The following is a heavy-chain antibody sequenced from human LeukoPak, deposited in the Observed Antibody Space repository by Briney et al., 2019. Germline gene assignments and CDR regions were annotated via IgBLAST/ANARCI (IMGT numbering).Heavy chain of an antibody. CDR3: AKDGGSPFDY. CDR2: ISYDGSNK. CDR1: GFTFSSYG. Sequence: GSLRLSCAASGFTFSSYGMHWVRQAPGKGLEWVAVISYDGSNKYYADSVKGRFTISRDNSKNTLYLQMNSLRAEDTAVYYCAKDGGSPFDYWGQGTLVTVSS. J-gene: IGHJ4*02. V-gene: IGHV3-30*18. D-gene: IGHD2-15*01.